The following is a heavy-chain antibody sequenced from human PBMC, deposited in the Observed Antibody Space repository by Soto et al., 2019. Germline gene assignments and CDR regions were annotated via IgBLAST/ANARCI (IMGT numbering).Heavy chain of an antibody. J-gene: IGHJ5*01. V-gene: IGHV3-48*03. CDR2: ISSSGLTT. D-gene: IGHD3-10*01. CDR3: ARYGTRGDW. CDR1: GFTFGIYW. Sequence: GGSLRLSCAASGFTFGIYWMSWVRQAPGKGLEWVSYISSSGLTTYYADFAEGRFTISRDNAKDSLYLHLNSLRVGDTAVYYCARYGTRGDWWGLGTQVTVS.